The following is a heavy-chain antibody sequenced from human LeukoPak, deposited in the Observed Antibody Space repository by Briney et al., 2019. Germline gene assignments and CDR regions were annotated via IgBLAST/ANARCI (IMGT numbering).Heavy chain of an antibody. D-gene: IGHD3-3*01. CDR1: GYTFTDYY. J-gene: IGHJ3*02. Sequence: ASMKVSCKASGYTFTDYYIHWVRQAPGQGLEWMGWINPNSGGSNYAQKFQGRVTMTRDTSISTAYMELSRLRYDDTAVYYCARDWYYDFWSGPGAFDIWGQGTMVTVSS. CDR3: ARDWYYDFWSGPGAFDI. V-gene: IGHV1-2*02. CDR2: INPNSGGS.